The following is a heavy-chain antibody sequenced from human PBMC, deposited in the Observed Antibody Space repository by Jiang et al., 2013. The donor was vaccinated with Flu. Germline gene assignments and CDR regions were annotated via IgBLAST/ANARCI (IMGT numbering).Heavy chain of an antibody. D-gene: IGHD5-12*01. V-gene: IGHV4-39*07. CDR3: ARAQKYSGFELPYFDF. CDR1: GGSISSSSYY. Sequence: GLVKPSETLSLTCTVSGGSISSSSYYWVWIRQPPGKGLEWIGSIYDSGSTYYNPSLKSRVTMSVDTSKNQFSLRLSSVTAADTAVYYCARAQKYSGFELPYFDFWGQ. CDR2: IYDSGST. J-gene: IGHJ4*02.